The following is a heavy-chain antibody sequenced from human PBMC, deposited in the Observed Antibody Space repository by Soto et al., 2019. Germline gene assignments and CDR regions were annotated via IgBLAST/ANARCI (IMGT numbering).Heavy chain of an antibody. V-gene: IGHV1-3*01. CDR3: ARVYSSSWYLWFDP. CDR2: INAGNGNT. CDR1: GYTFTSYA. J-gene: IGHJ5*02. Sequence: AASVKVSCKASGYTFTSYAMHWVRQAPGQRLEWMGWINAGNGNTKYSQKFQGRVTITRDTSASTAYMELSSLRSEDTAVYYCARVYSSSWYLWFDPWGQGTLVTVSS. D-gene: IGHD6-13*01.